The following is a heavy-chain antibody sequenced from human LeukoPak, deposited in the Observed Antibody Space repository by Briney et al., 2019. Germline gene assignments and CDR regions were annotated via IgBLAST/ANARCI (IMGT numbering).Heavy chain of an antibody. CDR2: INHSGST. D-gene: IGHD5-18*01. V-gene: IGHV4-34*01. CDR1: GGSFSGYY. Sequence: SETLSLTCAVYGGSFSGYYWSWIRQPPGKGLEWTGEINHSGSTNYNPSLKSRVTISVDTSKNQFSLKLSSVTAADTAVYYCARELWFLNNWFDPWGQGTLVTVSS. CDR3: ARELWFLNNWFDP. J-gene: IGHJ5*02.